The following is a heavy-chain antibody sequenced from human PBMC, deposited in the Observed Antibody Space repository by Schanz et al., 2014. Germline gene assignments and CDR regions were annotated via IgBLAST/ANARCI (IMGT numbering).Heavy chain of an antibody. J-gene: IGHJ3*02. CDR3: ARGGGPEDVFDI. D-gene: IGHD5-12*01. V-gene: IGHV1-18*01. CDR2: INGYNGHT. CDR1: GYTFSSYG. Sequence: QVQLVQSEAEVKKPGSSVKVSCKASGYTFSSYGITWVRQAPGQGLEWMGWINGYNGHTLYAQELQGRVTLTTDTSTSTAYMELSSLRSDDTAVYYCARGGGPEDVFDIWGQGTILTVSS.